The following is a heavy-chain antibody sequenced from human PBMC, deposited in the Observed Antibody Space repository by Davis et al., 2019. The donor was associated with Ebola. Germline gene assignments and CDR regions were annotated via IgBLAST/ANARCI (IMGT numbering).Heavy chain of an antibody. J-gene: IGHJ5*02. CDR2: INPNSGGT. D-gene: IGHD2-15*01. CDR3: ARDKAVVVAATPDNWFDP. V-gene: IGHV1-2*02. Sequence: ASVKVSCKASGYTFTGYYMHWVRQAPGQGLEWMGWINPNSGGTNYAQKFQGRVTMTRDTSISTAYMELSRLRSDDTAVYYRARDKAVVVAATPDNWFDPWGQGTLVTVSS. CDR1: GYTFTGYY.